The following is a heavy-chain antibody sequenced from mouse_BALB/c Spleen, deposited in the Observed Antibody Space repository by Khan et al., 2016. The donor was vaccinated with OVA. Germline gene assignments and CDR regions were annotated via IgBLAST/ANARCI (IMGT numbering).Heavy chain of an antibody. D-gene: IGHD4-1*01. V-gene: IGHV1S136*01. Sequence: VQLKQSGPELVKPGTSVKMSCKASGYRFTSYIIHWVKQRPGQGLEWIGYINPYNGATKYNEKFKGKATLTSDKSSKTAYMELSSLTSEDSAVYYCARGNWQSYYFDYWGQGTTLTVSS. CDR3: ARGNWQSYYFDY. CDR1: GYRFTSYI. CDR2: INPYNGAT. J-gene: IGHJ2*01.